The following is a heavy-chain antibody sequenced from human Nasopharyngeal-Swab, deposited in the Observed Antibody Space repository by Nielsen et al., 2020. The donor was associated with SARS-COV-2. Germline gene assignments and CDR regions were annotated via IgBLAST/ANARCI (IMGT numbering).Heavy chain of an antibody. CDR2: IDHRRTT. Sequence: SETLSLTCALSGGSFSGYYWRWSWIRQPPGKGLEWIGEIDHRRTTNYNSSLKSRVTISIDTSKNQFSLKMTSMTAADTALYYCVRGQRDEATFYFSYFMDVWARGTTVTVSS. CDR3: VRGQRDEATFYFSYFMDV. D-gene: IGHD1-26*01. V-gene: IGHV4-34*01. CDR1: GGSFSGYY. J-gene: IGHJ6*03.